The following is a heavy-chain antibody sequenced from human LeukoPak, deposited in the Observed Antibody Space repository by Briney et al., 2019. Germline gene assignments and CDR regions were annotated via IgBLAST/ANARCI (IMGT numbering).Heavy chain of an antibody. CDR2: IYPGDSDT. Sequence: GESLKISCKGSGYSFTSYWIGWVRQMPGKGLEWMGIIYPGDSDTRYSPSFQGQVTISADKSISTAYLQWSSLKASDTAMYYCARRLALVWGPHDAFVIWGQGTMVTVSS. CDR1: GYSFTSYW. J-gene: IGHJ3*02. V-gene: IGHV5-51*01. D-gene: IGHD7-27*01. CDR3: ARRLALVWGPHDAFVI.